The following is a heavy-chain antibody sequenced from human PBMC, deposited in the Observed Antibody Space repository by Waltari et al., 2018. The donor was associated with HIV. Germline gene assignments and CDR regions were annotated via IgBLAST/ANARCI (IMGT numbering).Heavy chain of an antibody. CDR1: GFTFSSYG. CDR2: MSSSRGHS. CDR3: ASRSSGRVAYGLDV. D-gene: IGHD6-19*01. J-gene: IGHJ6*02. V-gene: IGHV3-21*01. Sequence: EVQLVESGGGLVKPGGSLRLSCAGSGFTFSSYGMNWVRQAPGKGLEWVAYMSSSRGHSKDADSVKGRFTISRDNAKNSLYLQINSLRAEDTAVYYCASRSSGRVAYGLDVWGQGTTVTVSS.